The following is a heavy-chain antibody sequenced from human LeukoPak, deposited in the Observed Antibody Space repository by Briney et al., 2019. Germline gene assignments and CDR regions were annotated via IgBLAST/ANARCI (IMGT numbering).Heavy chain of an antibody. D-gene: IGHD1-26*01. CDR2: MNPNSGNT. J-gene: IGHJ6*03. CDR1: GYTFTSYD. CDR3: ARGRRPRENYYYYYYMDV. V-gene: IGHV1-8*01. Sequence: ASVKVSCKASGYTFTSYDINWVRQATGQGLEWMGWMNPNSGNTGYAQKFQGRVTMTRNTSISTAYMELSSLRSEDTAVYYCARGRRPRENYYYYYYMDVWGKGTTVTVSS.